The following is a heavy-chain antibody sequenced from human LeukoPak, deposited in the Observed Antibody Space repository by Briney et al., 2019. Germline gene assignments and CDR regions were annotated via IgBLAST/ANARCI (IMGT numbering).Heavy chain of an antibody. D-gene: IGHD4-17*01. V-gene: IGHV3-48*04. CDR1: GFTFSSYS. CDR3: ARVYGDYQRWFDP. J-gene: IGHJ5*02. CDR2: ISSSSSTI. Sequence: GGSLRLSCAASGFTFSSYSMNWVRQAPGKGLEWVSYISSSSSTIYYADSVKGRFTISRDNAKNSLYLQMNSLRAEDTAVYYCARVYGDYQRWFDPWGQGTLVTVSS.